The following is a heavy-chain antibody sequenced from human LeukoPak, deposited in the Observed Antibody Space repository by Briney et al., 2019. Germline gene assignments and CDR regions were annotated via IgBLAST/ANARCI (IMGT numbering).Heavy chain of an antibody. D-gene: IGHD6-19*01. Sequence: GGSLRLSCAASGFTFSSYWMSWIRQAPGKGLEWVSVIYGGGSTYYADSVKGRFTISRDTPKNTLYLQMNSLRVEDTAVYYCASWPVGWYGEDSWGQGTLVTVSS. CDR1: GFTFSSYW. CDR2: IYGGGST. V-gene: IGHV3-53*01. CDR3: ASWPVGWYGEDS. J-gene: IGHJ4*02.